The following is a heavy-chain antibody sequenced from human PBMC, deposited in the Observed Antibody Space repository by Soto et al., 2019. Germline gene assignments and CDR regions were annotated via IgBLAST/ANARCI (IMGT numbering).Heavy chain of an antibody. V-gene: IGHV4-34*01. CDR1: GGSFSGYY. CDR2: INHSGST. D-gene: IGHD6-19*01. Sequence: SETLSLTCAVYGGSFSGYYWSWIRQPPGKGLEWIGEINHSGSTNYNPSLKSRVTISVDTSKNQFSLKLSSVTAADTAVYYCARGKWLLPRYYYGMDVWGQGTTVTLSS. J-gene: IGHJ6*02. CDR3: ARGKWLLPRYYYGMDV.